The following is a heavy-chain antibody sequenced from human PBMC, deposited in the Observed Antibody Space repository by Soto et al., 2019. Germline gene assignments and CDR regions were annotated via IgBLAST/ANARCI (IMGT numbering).Heavy chain of an antibody. D-gene: IGHD2-2*01. CDR2: ISAYNGNT. Sequence: ASVKVSCMASGYTFTSYGISWVRQAPGQGLEWMGWISAYNGNTNYAQKLQGRVTMTTDTSTSTAYMELRSLRSDDTAVYYCARGYCSSTSCPTYYYYCMDVWGQGTTVTVSS. V-gene: IGHV1-18*04. J-gene: IGHJ6*02. CDR1: GYTFTSYG. CDR3: ARGYCSSTSCPTYYYYCMDV.